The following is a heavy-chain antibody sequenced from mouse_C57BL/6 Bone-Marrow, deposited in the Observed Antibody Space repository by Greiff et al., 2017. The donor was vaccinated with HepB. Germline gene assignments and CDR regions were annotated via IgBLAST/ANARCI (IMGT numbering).Heavy chain of an antibody. J-gene: IGHJ2*01. Sequence: QVQLKQPGAELVRPGSSVKLSCKASGYTFTSYWMHWVKQRPIQGLEWIGNIDPSDSETHYNQKFKDKATLTVDKSSSTAYMQLSSLTSEDSAVYYCARRGDYYGSSYYFDYWGQGTTLTVSS. CDR3: ARRGDYYGSSYYFDY. V-gene: IGHV1-52*01. CDR1: GYTFTSYW. D-gene: IGHD1-1*01. CDR2: IDPSDSET.